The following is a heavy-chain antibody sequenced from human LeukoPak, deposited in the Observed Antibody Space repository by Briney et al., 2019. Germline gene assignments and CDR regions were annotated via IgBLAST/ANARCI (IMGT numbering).Heavy chain of an antibody. J-gene: IGHJ4*02. CDR1: GFTFSSYG. V-gene: IGHV3-33*01. D-gene: IGHD6-6*01. Sequence: GGSLRLSCAASGFTFSSYGMHWVRQAPGKGLEWVAVIWYDGSNKYYADSVKGRFTISRDNSKNTLYLQMNSLRSEDTAVYYCARGRQLGGWGTKDYWGQGTLVTVSS. CDR2: IWYDGSNK. CDR3: ARGRQLGGWGTKDY.